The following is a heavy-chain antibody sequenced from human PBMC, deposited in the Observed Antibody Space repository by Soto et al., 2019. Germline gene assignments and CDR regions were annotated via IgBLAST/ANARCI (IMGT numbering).Heavy chain of an antibody. Sequence: QVQLVESGGGVVQPGRSLRLSCAASGFTFSSYPMHWVRQAPGKGLEWVAVISYDGSNKYYVDPVKGRFTISRDNSKNTLYLQMNSLIPEDTTVYYCARDSATVADYYYTMDVWGQGTTVTVSS. J-gene: IGHJ6*02. CDR2: ISYDGSNK. CDR1: GFTFSSYP. CDR3: ARDSATVADYYYTMDV. D-gene: IGHD4-17*01. V-gene: IGHV3-30-3*01.